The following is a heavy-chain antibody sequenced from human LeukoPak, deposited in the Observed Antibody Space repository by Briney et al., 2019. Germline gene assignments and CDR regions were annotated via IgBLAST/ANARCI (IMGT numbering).Heavy chain of an antibody. CDR2: MNPNSGNT. CDR1: GYTFTGYY. Sequence: ASVKVSCKASGYTFTGYYMHWVRQAPGQGLEWMGWMNPNSGNTGYAQRSQGRVTMTRNTSISTAYMELSSLRSEDTAVYYCARSLGNSFPWGQGTLVTVSS. V-gene: IGHV1-8*02. CDR3: ARSLGNSFP. D-gene: IGHD4-23*01. J-gene: IGHJ5*02.